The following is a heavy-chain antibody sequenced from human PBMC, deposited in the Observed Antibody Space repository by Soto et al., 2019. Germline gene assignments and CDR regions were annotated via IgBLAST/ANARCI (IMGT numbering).Heavy chain of an antibody. CDR1: GFSFNDDA. V-gene: IGHV3-30-3*01. D-gene: IGHD3-22*01. J-gene: IGHJ6*02. CDR3: ARQGTGARKYYYRNLDV. CDR2: ISYDGSNK. Sequence: QVHLVESGGGVVQPGRSLRLSCAASGFSFNDDAIHWVRQAPGRGLEWVALISYDGSNKYFADSVKGRFTISRDNSKNTLSLHMNILRSEDTAVYYCARQGTGARKYYYRNLDVWGQGTPVTVSS.